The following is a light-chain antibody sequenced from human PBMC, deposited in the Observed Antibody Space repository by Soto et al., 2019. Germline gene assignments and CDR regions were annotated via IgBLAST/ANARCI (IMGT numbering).Light chain of an antibody. CDR2: GAS. CDR3: QQYNNWPLT. Sequence: DIVMTQSPATLSVSPGERVTLSCRASQSIRSTLAWYQQKPGQAPRLLIYGASTRATGIPVRFSGSGSGTEFTLTISSLQSEDFALYYCQQYNNWPLTFGGGTKVEIE. CDR1: QSIRST. J-gene: IGKJ4*01. V-gene: IGKV3-15*01.